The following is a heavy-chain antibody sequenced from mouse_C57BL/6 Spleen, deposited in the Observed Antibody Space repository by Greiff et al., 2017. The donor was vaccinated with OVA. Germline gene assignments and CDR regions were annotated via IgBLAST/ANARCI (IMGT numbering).Heavy chain of an antibody. CDR2: IYPGDGDT. V-gene: IGHV1-80*01. Sequence: QVQLKQSGAELVKPGASVKISCKASGYAFSSYWMNWVKQRPGKGLEWIGQIYPGDGDTNYNGKFKGKATLTADKSSSTAYMQLSSLTSEDSAVYFCARRDYYGSSYFYWYFDVWGTGTTVTVSS. CDR1: GYAFSSYW. J-gene: IGHJ1*03. D-gene: IGHD1-1*01. CDR3: ARRDYYGSSYFYWYFDV.